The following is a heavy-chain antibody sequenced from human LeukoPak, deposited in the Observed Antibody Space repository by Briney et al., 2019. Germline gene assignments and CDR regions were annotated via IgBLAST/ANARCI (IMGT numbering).Heavy chain of an antibody. CDR1: GASISSYY. CDR3: ALTTGSGSFDY. V-gene: IGHV4-39*01. D-gene: IGHD3-10*01. CDR2: IYYSGST. Sequence: SETLSLTCTVSGASISSYYWGWIRQPPGKGLEWIGSIYYSGSTYYNPSLKSRVTISVDTSKNQFSLKLSSVTAADTAVYYCALTTGSGSFDYWGQGTLVTVSS. J-gene: IGHJ4*02.